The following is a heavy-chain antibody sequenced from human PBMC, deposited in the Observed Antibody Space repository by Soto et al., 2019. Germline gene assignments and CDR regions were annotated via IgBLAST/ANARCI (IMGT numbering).Heavy chain of an antibody. CDR2: ISYDGSNK. CDR1: GLTFSSYA. J-gene: IGHJ4*02. V-gene: IGHV3-30-3*01. D-gene: IGHD3-22*01. Sequence: GGSLRLSCGSSGLTFSSYAMDWVRQAPGKGLEWVAVISYDGSNKYYADSVKGRFTISRDNSKNTLYLQMNSLRAEDTAVYYCARDTTYYYDSSGYYFGYWGQGTLVTVS. CDR3: ARDTTYYYDSSGYYFGY.